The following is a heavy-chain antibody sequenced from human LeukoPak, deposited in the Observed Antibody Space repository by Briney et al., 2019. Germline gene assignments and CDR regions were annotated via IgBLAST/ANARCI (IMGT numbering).Heavy chain of an antibody. J-gene: IGHJ2*01. V-gene: IGHV4-4*07. D-gene: IGHD6-13*01. CDR3: ARDSSRWYDDYWYFDL. Sequence: TSETLSLTCTVSGGSISSYYWNWIRQPAGKGLEWIRRMYSSGSTNYNPSLKSRVSMSVDTSTNQFSLRLSSVTAADTAVYYCARDSSRWYDDYWYFDLWGRGTLVTVSS. CDR2: MYSSGST. CDR1: GGSISSYY.